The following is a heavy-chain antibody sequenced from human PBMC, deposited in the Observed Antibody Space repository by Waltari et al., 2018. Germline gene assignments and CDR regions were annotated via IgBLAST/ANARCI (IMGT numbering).Heavy chain of an antibody. CDR2: IYYSGST. D-gene: IGHD5-12*01. J-gene: IGHJ5*02. Sequence: LQESGPGLVKPSETLSLTCTVSGGSISSSSYYWGWIRQSPGKGLEWIGSIYYSGSTYYNPTLKSRVTISGDTSKNQFSLKLSSVTAADTAVYYCARHWKKSGYRFDPWGQGTLVTVSS. CDR3: ARHWKKSGYRFDP. V-gene: IGHV4-39*01. CDR1: GGSISSSSYY.